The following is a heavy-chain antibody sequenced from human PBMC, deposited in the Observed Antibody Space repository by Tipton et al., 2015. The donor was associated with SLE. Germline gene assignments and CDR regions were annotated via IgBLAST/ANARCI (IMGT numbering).Heavy chain of an antibody. Sequence: SLRLSCAASAFTFSSYAMSWVRQAPGKGLEWVSVIHSGAGGTYYADSVKDRFTISRDNSKNTLYLQMNSLRAEDTAVYYCALAWVGRDYFDYWGQGTLVTVSS. J-gene: IGHJ4*02. D-gene: IGHD1-26*01. V-gene: IGHV3-23*03. CDR2: IHSGAGGT. CDR1: AFTFSSYA. CDR3: ALAWVGRDYFDY.